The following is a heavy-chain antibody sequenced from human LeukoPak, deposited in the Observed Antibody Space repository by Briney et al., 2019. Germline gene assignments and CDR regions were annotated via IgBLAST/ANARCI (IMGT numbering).Heavy chain of an antibody. CDR2: ISPWSDYI. CDR3: AKMGSTVGPL. CDR1: GFDFSSYS. D-gene: IGHD4-23*01. Sequence: GGSLRLSCAASGFDFSSYSMNWVRQAPGKGLEWVSAISPWSDYIYYVDSVKGRFTISRDYAKNSLYLQMNSLRAEDTAVYYCAKMGSTVGPLWGQGTLVTVSS. V-gene: IGHV3-21*04. J-gene: IGHJ4*02.